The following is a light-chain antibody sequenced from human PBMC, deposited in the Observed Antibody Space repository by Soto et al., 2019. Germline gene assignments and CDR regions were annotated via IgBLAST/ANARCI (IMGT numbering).Light chain of an antibody. CDR1: SSDVGGYNY. Sequence: QSALTQPAPVSGSPGQSITISCTGTSSDVGGYNYVSWYQQHPGKAPKLMIYDVSNRPSGVSNRFSGSKSGNTASLTISGLQAEDEADYYCSSYTSSSTLVVFGGGTKLIVL. CDR3: SSYTSSSTLVV. CDR2: DVS. J-gene: IGLJ2*01. V-gene: IGLV2-14*01.